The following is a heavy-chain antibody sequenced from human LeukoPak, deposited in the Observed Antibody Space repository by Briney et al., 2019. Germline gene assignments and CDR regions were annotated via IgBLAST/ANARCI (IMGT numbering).Heavy chain of an antibody. J-gene: IGHJ5*02. CDR1: GFTFSDHY. CDR2: TRNKANSYTT. Sequence: GGSLRLSCAASGFTFSDHYMDWVRQAPGKGLEWVGRTRNKANSYTTEYAASVKGRFTISRDDSKDSLYLQMNSLKTEDTAVYYCARDLSGSYSSWGQGTLVTVSS. D-gene: IGHD1-26*01. V-gene: IGHV3-72*01. CDR3: ARDLSGSYSS.